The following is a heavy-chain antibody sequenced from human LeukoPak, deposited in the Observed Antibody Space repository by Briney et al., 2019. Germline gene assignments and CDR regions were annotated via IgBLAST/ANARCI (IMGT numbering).Heavy chain of an antibody. J-gene: IGHJ4*02. V-gene: IGHV1-8*01. Sequence: ASVKASCKASGYTFTNYDIMWVRQATGQGPEWMGWMNSNSGNTGYAQKFQGRVTMTRDTSINTAYMELHSLTSEDTAVYYCARGRGGTVVRGYLDYWGQGTLVTVSS. CDR3: ARGRGGTVVRGYLDY. CDR1: GYTFTNYD. CDR2: MNSNSGNT. D-gene: IGHD3-10*01.